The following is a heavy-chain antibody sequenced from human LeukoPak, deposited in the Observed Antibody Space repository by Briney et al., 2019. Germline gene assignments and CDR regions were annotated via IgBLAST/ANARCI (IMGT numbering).Heavy chain of an antibody. CDR2: ISGSGGST. D-gene: IGHD1-26*01. V-gene: IGHV3-23*01. J-gene: IGHJ4*02. CDR1: GFTFSSYA. Sequence: GGSLRLSCAASGFTFSSYAMSWVRQAPGKGLEWVSAISGSGGSTYYADSVKGRFTISRDNSNSTLFLQMSGLRVEDTAVYYCARGATYAYYQDYWGQGTLVTVSS. CDR3: ARGATYAYYQDY.